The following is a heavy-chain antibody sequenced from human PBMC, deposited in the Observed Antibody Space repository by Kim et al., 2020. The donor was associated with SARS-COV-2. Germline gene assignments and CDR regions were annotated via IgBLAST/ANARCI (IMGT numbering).Heavy chain of an antibody. Sequence: GGSLRLSCAASGFTFSDYNMNWVRQAPGKGLEWVSSISSSSSYIYYADSLKGRFAISRDDAKNSLFLQMDSLRAEDTAVYYCARDGTTVTRLPGAIYYY. CDR2: ISSSSSYI. CDR1: GFTFSDYN. J-gene: IGHJ6*01. CDR3: ARDGTTVTRLPGAIYYY. D-gene: IGHD4-17*01. V-gene: IGHV3-21*06.